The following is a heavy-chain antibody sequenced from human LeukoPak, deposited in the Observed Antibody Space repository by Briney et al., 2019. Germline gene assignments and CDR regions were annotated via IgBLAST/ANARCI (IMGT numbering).Heavy chain of an antibody. V-gene: IGHV3-74*01. CDR2: ISGDGSMT. CDR3: AKGPVSGSAFSHY. Sequence: PGGSLRLSCAVSGFTFRSYWMHWVRQAPGKGLVWVSRISGDGSMTNYADSVKGRFTISRDNSKNTLYLQMNSLGAEDTAVYYCAKGPVSGSAFSHYWGQGTLVTVSS. J-gene: IGHJ4*02. D-gene: IGHD1-26*01. CDR1: GFTFRSYW.